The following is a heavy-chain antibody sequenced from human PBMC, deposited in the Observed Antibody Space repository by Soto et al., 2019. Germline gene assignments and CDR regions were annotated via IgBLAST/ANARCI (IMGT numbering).Heavy chain of an antibody. CDR1: GGSISSYY. CDR2: IYYSGST. CDR3: ARDSSITGTDNYFDY. D-gene: IGHD1-7*01. J-gene: IGHJ4*02. Sequence: SETLSLTCTVSGGSISSYYWSWIRQPPGKGLEWIGYIYYSGSTNYNPSLKSRVTISVDTSKNQFSLKLSSVAAADTAVYYCARDSSITGTDNYFDYWGQGTLVTVSS. V-gene: IGHV4-59*12.